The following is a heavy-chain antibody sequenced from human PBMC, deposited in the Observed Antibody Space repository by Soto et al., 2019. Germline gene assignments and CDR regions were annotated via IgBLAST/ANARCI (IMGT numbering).Heavy chain of an antibody. J-gene: IGHJ5*02. Sequence: QVQLVQSGTGVKKPGASVKVSCKASGYTFNNYGFSWVRQAPGQGLEWVGWIGTHNGDTTYAQSFQGRVTMTIDTSTTTSYMELTSLTFDDTAVYFCARDWRGAEGFDPWGQGTLVIVSS. D-gene: IGHD3-3*01. CDR1: GYTFNNYG. V-gene: IGHV1-18*01. CDR3: ARDWRGAEGFDP. CDR2: IGTHNGDT.